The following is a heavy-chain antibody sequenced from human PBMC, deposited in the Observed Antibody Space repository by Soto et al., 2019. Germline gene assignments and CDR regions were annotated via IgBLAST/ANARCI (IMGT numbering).Heavy chain of an antibody. D-gene: IGHD6-13*01. V-gene: IGHV1-69*13. CDR1: GGTFSSYA. CDR2: IIPIFGTA. Sequence: SVKVSCKASGGTFSSYAISWVRQAPGQGLEWMGGIIPIFGTANYAQKFQGRVTITADESTSTAYMELSSLRSEDTAVYYCARDSTIAAVPSAAFDIWGQGTMVTVSS. CDR3: ARDSTIAAVPSAAFDI. J-gene: IGHJ3*02.